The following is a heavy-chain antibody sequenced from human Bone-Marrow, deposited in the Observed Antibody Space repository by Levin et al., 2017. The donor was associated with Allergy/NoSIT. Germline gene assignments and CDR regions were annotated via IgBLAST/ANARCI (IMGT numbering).Heavy chain of an antibody. V-gene: IGHV1-18*01. CDR2: VSASSAKT. D-gene: IGHD6-6*01. CDR3: ARDVHHAFDL. CDR1: GYSFTRNG. Sequence: GESLKISCKASGYSFTRNGISWVRQAPGHGLEWLGWVSASSAKTDYAQKLLDRVTMTTDTSTSTAYMELRGLRSDDTAVYYCARDVHHAFDLWGQGTMVTVSS. J-gene: IGHJ3*01.